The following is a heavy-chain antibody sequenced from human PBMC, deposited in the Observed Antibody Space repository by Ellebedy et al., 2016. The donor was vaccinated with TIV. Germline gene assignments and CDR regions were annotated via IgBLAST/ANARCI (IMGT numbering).Heavy chain of an antibody. CDR3: AKGDYGPWGGYFDY. D-gene: IGHD4/OR15-4a*01. Sequence: GESLKISCAASGFPFSSYAMSWVRRAPGKGLEWVSGIGPSGAGTYYADSVKGRFTISRDNTRNTLYLHMNSLRAEDTAIYYCAKGDYGPWGGYFDYWGQGSLVTVSS. V-gene: IGHV3-23*01. CDR2: IGPSGAGT. J-gene: IGHJ4*02. CDR1: GFPFSSYA.